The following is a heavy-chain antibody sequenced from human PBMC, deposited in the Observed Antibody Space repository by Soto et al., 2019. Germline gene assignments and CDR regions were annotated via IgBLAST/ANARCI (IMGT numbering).Heavy chain of an antibody. Sequence: PGGSLRLSCAASGFTFNTYSMNWVRQAPGKGLEWVSYISTSSSTIYYVDSVKGRFTISRDNAKKSLCLQMNSLRAEDTAVYYCARSFRGFDYWGQGALVTVSS. CDR3: ARSFRGFDY. CDR2: ISTSSSTI. J-gene: IGHJ4*02. D-gene: IGHD3-3*02. V-gene: IGHV3-48*01. CDR1: GFTFNTYS.